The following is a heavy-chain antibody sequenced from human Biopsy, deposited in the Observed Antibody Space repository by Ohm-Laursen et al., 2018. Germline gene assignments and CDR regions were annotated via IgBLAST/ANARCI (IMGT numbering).Heavy chain of an antibody. V-gene: IGHV4-59*08. Sequence: PGTLSLTCTVSGGSISGSSWSWIRQAPGKGLEWIGYISYSRDTNYNPSLKSRITISVDTSKNQFSLRLTSLTAADTAVYYCAKHGSGWTGDDAFHIWGQGTMVTVSS. CDR3: AKHGSGWTGDDAFHI. D-gene: IGHD6-19*01. CDR1: GGSISGSS. J-gene: IGHJ3*02. CDR2: ISYSRDT.